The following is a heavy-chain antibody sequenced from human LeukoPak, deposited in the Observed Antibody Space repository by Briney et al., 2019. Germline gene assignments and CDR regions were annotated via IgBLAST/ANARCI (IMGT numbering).Heavy chain of an antibody. CDR3: ASAGSQTKIDY. CDR2: ISDTGSYM. CDR1: GFTFTSYN. J-gene: IGHJ4*02. Sequence: GGSLRLSCAASGFTFTSYNMNWVRQAPGKGLEWVSSISDTGSYMFYAGSVKGRFTISRDNAKNSLYLQMNSLRAEDTAVYYCASAGSQTKIDYWGQGTLVTVSS. D-gene: IGHD1-7*01. V-gene: IGHV3-21*01.